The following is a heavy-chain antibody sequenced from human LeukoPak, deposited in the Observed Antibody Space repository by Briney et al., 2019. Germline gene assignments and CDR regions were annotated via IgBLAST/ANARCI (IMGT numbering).Heavy chain of an antibody. CDR3: ARVGAWFGELLSASSDYMDV. V-gene: IGHV1-46*01. D-gene: IGHD3-10*01. Sequence: ASVKVSCKASGYTFTSYYMHWVRQAPGQGLEWMGIINPSGGSTSYAQKFQGRVTMTRDTSTSTVYMELSSLRSEDTAVYYCARVGAWFGELLSASSDYMDVWGKGTTVTVSS. J-gene: IGHJ6*03. CDR2: INPSGGST. CDR1: GYTFTSYY.